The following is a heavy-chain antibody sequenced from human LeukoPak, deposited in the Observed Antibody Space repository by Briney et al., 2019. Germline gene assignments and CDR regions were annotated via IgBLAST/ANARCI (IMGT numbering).Heavy chain of an antibody. J-gene: IGHJ4*02. CDR1: GDSISSNGYY. Sequence: PSETLSLTCTVSGDSISSNGYYWSWIRQPPGKGLEWIGYIYYSGSTNYNPSLKSRVTISVDTSKNQFSLKLSSVTAADTAVYYCARHCGGDCFPSLDHWGQGTLVTVSS. CDR2: IYYSGST. V-gene: IGHV4-61*08. D-gene: IGHD2-21*02. CDR3: ARHCGGDCFPSLDH.